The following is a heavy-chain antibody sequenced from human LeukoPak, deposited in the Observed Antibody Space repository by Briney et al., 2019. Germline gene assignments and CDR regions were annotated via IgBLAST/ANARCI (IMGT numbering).Heavy chain of an antibody. CDR1: GFTFSSYA. CDR2: ISGSGGST. Sequence: GGSLRLSCAASGFTFSSYAMSWVRQAPGNGLEWVSAISGSGGSTYYADSVKGRFTVSRDNSKNTLYLQMNSLRAEDTAVYYCAKDEYGWYEHDYWGQGTLVTVSS. V-gene: IGHV3-23*01. D-gene: IGHD6-19*01. CDR3: AKDEYGWYEHDY. J-gene: IGHJ4*02.